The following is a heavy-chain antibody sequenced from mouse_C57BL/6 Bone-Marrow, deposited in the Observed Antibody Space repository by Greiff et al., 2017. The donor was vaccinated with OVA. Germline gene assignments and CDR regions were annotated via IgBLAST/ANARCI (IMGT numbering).Heavy chain of an antibody. V-gene: IGHV1-4*01. Sequence: VQLQQSGAELARPGASVKMSCKASGYTFPSYTMHWVKQRPGQGLEWIGYINPSSGYTKYNQKFKDKATLTADKSSSTAYMQLSSLTSEDSAVYYCAILYYDYDEAYWGQGTLVTVSA. CDR1: GYTFPSYT. J-gene: IGHJ3*01. CDR3: AILYYDYDEAY. CDR2: INPSSGYT. D-gene: IGHD2-4*01.